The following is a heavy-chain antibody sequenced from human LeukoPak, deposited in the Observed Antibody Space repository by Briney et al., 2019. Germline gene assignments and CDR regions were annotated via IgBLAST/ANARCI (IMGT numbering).Heavy chain of an antibody. CDR1: GGSFSGYY. CDR3: ARGNWTQDY. CDR2: INHSGST. Sequence: SETLSLTCAVYGGSFSGYYWSWIRQPPGKGLEWIGEINHSGSTNYNPSLKSRVTISVDTSKNQFSLKLSSVTAADTAVYYCARGNWTQDYWGQGTLVTVS. D-gene: IGHD1-1*01. V-gene: IGHV4-34*01. J-gene: IGHJ4*02.